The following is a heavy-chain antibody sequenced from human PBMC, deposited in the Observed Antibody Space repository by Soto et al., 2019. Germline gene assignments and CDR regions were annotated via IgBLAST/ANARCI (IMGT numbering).Heavy chain of an antibody. J-gene: IGHJ4*02. Sequence: QVQLVQSGAEVKKPGASVKVSCKASGYTFTSYAMHWVRQAPGQRLEWMGWINAGNGNTKYSQKVQGRVTMTRDTNPSPAYIEQSTLRSEDTAVYYCARDPSLWFWEPNRTHPFDYGGQRTLVTGS. CDR1: GYTFTSYA. D-gene: IGHD3-10*01. CDR3: ARDPSLWFWEPNRTHPFDY. V-gene: IGHV1-3*01. CDR2: INAGNGNT.